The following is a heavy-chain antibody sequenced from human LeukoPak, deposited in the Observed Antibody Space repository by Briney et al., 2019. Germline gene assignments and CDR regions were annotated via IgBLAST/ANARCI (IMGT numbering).Heavy chain of an antibody. J-gene: IGHJ4*02. CDR1: GFTFSSYA. CDR2: ISYDGSNK. D-gene: IGHD1-26*01. V-gene: IGHV3-30-3*01. Sequence: GGSLRLSCAASGFTFSSYAMHWVRQAPGKGLEWVAVISYDGSNKYYADSAKGRFTISRDNSKNTLYLQMNSLRAEDTAVYYCARSTTEIRGAKTLDYWGQGTLVTVSS. CDR3: ARSTTEIRGAKTLDY.